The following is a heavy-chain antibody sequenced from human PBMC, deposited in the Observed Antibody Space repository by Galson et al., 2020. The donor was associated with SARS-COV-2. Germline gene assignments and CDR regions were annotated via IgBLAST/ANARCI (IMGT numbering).Heavy chain of an antibody. V-gene: IGHV1-18*01. CDR3: ARDVEGDNWNDVCDY. D-gene: IGHD1-20*01. CDR1: GYTFSNYG. CDR2: ISAYNGDT. J-gene: IGHJ4*02. Sequence: ASVKVSCKASGYTFSNYGISWVRQAPGQGFEWMGWISAYNGDTNYAQKLQGRVTMTTDTSTSTAYMELRSLRSDDTAVYYCARDVEGDNWNDVCDYWGQGTLVTVSS.